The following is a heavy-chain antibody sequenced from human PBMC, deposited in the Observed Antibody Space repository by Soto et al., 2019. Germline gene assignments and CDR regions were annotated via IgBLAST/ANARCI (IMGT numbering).Heavy chain of an antibody. D-gene: IGHD6-13*01. V-gene: IGHV4-34*01. J-gene: IGHJ6*01. CDR1: GGSFSGYY. Sequence: LSLTSAVYGGSFSGYYWSWIRQPPGKVLEWIGEINHSGSTNYNPSLKSRVTISVDTSKNQFSLKLSSVTAADTAVYYCATREYSSIWYYYYHYGMEVWGQGTTVSVSS. CDR2: INHSGST. CDR3: ATREYSSIWYYYYHYGMEV.